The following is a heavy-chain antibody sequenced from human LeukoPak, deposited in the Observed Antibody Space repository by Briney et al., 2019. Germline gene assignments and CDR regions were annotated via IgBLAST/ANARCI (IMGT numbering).Heavy chain of an antibody. Sequence: PGGSLRLSCAASGFTFSNAWMSWVRQAPGKGLEWVGRIKSKTDGGTTDYAPPVKGRFTISRDDSKDTLYLQMNSLKTEDTAVYYCTTQSRRGLGTGSYWGQGTLVTVSS. CDR3: TTQSRRGLGTGSY. D-gene: IGHD7-27*01. CDR2: IKSKTDGGTT. J-gene: IGHJ4*02. V-gene: IGHV3-15*01. CDR1: GFTFSNAW.